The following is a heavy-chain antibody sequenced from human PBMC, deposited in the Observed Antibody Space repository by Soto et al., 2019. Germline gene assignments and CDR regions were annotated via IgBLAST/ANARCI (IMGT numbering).Heavy chain of an antibody. D-gene: IGHD1-26*01. V-gene: IGHV4-61*01. CDR3: ARVYSGSYGQND. CDR1: GASVSSGSYY. CDR2: IFYNGKTT. J-gene: IGHJ4*02. Sequence: QVQLQESGPGVVKPSETLSLSCTVSGASVSSGSYYWTWIRQPPGKGLEWVGYIFYNGKTTSYNPSLKSRVTISVDTSKHQFSLKMSSVTAADTAFYYCARVYSGSYGQNDWGQGTLVTVSA.